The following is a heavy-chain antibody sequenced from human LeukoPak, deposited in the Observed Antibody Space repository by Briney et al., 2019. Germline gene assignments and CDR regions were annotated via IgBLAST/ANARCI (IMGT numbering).Heavy chain of an antibody. J-gene: IGHJ4*02. CDR1: GFTFSSNG. CDR3: AKDFNPYCSGGSCYSGSYDY. CDR2: ISYDGSNK. V-gene: IGHV3-30*18. D-gene: IGHD2-15*01. Sequence: GGSLRLSCAASGFTFSSNGMHWVRQAPGKGLEWVAVISYDGSNKYYADSMKGRFTISRDNSKNTLYLQMNSLRAEDTAVYYCAKDFNPYCSGGSCYSGSYDYWGQGTLVTVSS.